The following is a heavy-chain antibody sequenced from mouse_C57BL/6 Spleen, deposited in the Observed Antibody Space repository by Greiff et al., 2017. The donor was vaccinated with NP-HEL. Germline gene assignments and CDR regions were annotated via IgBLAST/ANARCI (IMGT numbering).Heavy chain of an antibody. CDR2: IDPSDSYT. J-gene: IGHJ2*01. CDR3: ARSGTTVVVDY. CDR1: GYTFTSYW. V-gene: IGHV1-50*01. Sequence: QVQLQQPGAELVKPGASVKLSCKASGYTFTSYWMQWVKQRPGQGLEWIGEIDPSDSYTNYNQKFKGKATLTVDTSSSTAYMQLSSLTSEDSAVYYCARSGTTVVVDYWGKGTTLTVSS. D-gene: IGHD1-1*01.